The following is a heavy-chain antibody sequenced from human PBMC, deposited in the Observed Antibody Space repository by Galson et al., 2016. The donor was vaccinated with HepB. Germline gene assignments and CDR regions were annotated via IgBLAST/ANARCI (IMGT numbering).Heavy chain of an antibody. V-gene: IGHV4-61*02. J-gene: IGHJ1*01. CDR2: IYSSG. Sequence: SETLSLTCTVSGGSISSGYYYWSWIRQPAGKGLEWIGRIYSSGNTKYNTNYNPSLESRVTISVDTSEKQFSLQLTSVTAADTAVYYCGRQPYSSTPWDSLEWGQGTLVTVSS. CDR1: GGSISSGYYY. D-gene: IGHD6-13*01. CDR3: GRQPYSSTPWDSLE.